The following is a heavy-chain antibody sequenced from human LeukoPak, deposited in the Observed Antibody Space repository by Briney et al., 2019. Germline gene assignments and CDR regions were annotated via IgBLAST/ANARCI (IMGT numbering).Heavy chain of an antibody. V-gene: IGHV3-53*01. CDR1: GFSFSNYW. CDR2: IYSGGST. D-gene: IGHD1/OR15-1a*01. Sequence: GGSLRLSCATSGFSFSNYWMSWVRQSPGKGLEWVSVIYSGGSTYYADSVKGRFTTSRDNSKNTLYLQMNSLRAEDTAVYYCARVWRTQFDYWGQGTLITVSS. J-gene: IGHJ4*02. CDR3: ARVWRTQFDY.